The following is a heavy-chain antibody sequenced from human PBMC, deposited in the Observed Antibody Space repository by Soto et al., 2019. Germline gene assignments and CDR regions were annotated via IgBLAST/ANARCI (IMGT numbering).Heavy chain of an antibody. CDR1: GFSLTTSGVG. J-gene: IGHJ5*02. CDR2: IYWDDDK. CDR3: AHRTTTVTWWFDP. Sequence: QITLKESGPTLVTPTQTLTLTCTFSGFSLTTSGVGLGWIRQPPGKALELLAPIYWDDDKRYSPSLRSRLTITKDTAKNQVVLTMTNLEPADTATYFCAHRTTTVTWWFDPWGQGTLVTVSS. D-gene: IGHD4-17*01. V-gene: IGHV2-5*02.